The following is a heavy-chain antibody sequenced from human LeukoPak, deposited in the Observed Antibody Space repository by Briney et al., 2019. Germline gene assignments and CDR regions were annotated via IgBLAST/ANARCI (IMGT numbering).Heavy chain of an antibody. Sequence: GGSPRLSCAASGFTFSFSGMYWVRQAPGKGLEWVAFISDDGSRKYYADSVKGRFTISRDNSKNTLFLQMNSLRTGDTAVYYCAKDRSTTWSFDYWGQGTLVTVSS. V-gene: IGHV3-30*18. CDR1: GFTFSFSG. J-gene: IGHJ4*02. CDR2: ISDDGSRK. CDR3: AKDRSTTWSFDY. D-gene: IGHD6-13*01.